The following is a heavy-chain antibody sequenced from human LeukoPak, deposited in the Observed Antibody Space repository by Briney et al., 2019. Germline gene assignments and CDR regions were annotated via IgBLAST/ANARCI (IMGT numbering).Heavy chain of an antibody. J-gene: IGHJ4*02. V-gene: IGHV3-23*01. CDR2: ISASGGST. Sequence: GSLRLSCAASGFTISSSAMSWVRQVPGKGLEWVSGISASGGSTSYADSVRGRFTISRDNAKSSLYLQMDSLRAEDTAVYYCARAIGKSEGYWGQGTLVTVSS. CDR1: GFTISSSA. D-gene: IGHD4-23*01. CDR3: ARAIGKSEGY.